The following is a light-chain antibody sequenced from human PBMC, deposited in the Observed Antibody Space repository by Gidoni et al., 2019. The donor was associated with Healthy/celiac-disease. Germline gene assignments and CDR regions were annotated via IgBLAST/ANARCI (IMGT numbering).Light chain of an antibody. CDR2: EAS. CDR3: SSYAGSNNLV. CDR1: SSDVGCYND. Sequence: QSALTQPPPASGSPRQSVTSSCTGTSSDVGCYNDVSGYQQHPGQAPKLMIYEASKRPSGVPDRFSGSKSGNTASLTVSGLQAEDEADYYCSSYAGSNNLVFGGGTKLTVL. J-gene: IGLJ3*02. V-gene: IGLV2-8*01.